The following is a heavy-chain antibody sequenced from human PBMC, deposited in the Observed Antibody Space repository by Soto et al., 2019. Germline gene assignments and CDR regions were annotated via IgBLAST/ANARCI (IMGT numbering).Heavy chain of an antibody. CDR3: ARAHCSGGSCLRDYYYGMDV. CDR2: IIPIFGTA. D-gene: IGHD2-15*01. J-gene: IGHJ6*02. V-gene: IGHV1-69*06. Sequence: SVKVSCKASGGTFSSYSISWVRQAPGQGLEWMGGIIPIFGTANYAQKFQGRVTITADKSTSTAYMELSSLRSEDTAVYYCARAHCSGGSCLRDYYYGMDVWGQGTTVTVSS. CDR1: GGTFSSYS.